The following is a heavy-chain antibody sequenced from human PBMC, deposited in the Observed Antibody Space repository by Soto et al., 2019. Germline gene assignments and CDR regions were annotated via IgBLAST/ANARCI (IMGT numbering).Heavy chain of an antibody. CDR1: GFSLSTSGVG. CDR3: AHSSAHKQWLVRYYFDY. D-gene: IGHD6-19*01. J-gene: IGHJ4*02. CDR2: IYWDDDK. V-gene: IGHV2-5*02. Sequence: QITLKESGPTLVKPTQPLTLTCTFSGFSLSTSGVGVGWIRQPPGKALEWLALIYWDDDKRYSPSLKSRLTITKDTSKNQVVLTMTNMDPVDTATYYCAHSSAHKQWLVRYYFDYWGQGTLVTVSS.